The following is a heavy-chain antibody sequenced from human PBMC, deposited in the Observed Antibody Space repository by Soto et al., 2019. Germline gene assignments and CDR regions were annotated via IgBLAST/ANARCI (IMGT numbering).Heavy chain of an antibody. CDR3: ARVPGSGSFPN. J-gene: IGHJ3*01. D-gene: IGHD3-10*01. Sequence: EVQLVESGGGLVQPGGSLRLSCAASGFTFSSNWMHWVRPAPGKGLVWVSRISSDGTSTSYADSVKGRFTIARDNAKKTRYLEMSSLRAEDTAVYYCARVPGSGSFPNWGKGTMVTVSS. CDR2: ISSDGTST. CDR1: GFTFSSNW. V-gene: IGHV3-74*01.